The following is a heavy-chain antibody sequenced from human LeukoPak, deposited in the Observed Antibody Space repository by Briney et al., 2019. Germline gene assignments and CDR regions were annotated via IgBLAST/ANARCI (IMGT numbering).Heavy chain of an antibody. D-gene: IGHD3-3*01. CDR1: GGSIRSFY. V-gene: IGHV4-59*08. J-gene: IGHJ4*02. CDR3: ARHGSITVFGVRPYPLDY. CDR2: IYDSGTT. Sequence: SETLSLTCTVSGGSIRSFYWSWLRQTPGKGLEWIAYIYDSGTTNYNPSLKSRVTISVDTSKNQISLKLISVTAADTAVYYCARHGSITVFGVRPYPLDYWGQGILVTVPS.